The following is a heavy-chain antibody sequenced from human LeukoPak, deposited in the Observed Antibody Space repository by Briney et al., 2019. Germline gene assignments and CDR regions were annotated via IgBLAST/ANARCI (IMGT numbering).Heavy chain of an antibody. CDR2: INHSGST. V-gene: IGHV4-34*01. CDR1: GGSFSGYY. J-gene: IGHJ4*02. D-gene: IGHD3-10*01. Sequence: SETLSLTCAVYGGSFSGYYWSWIRQPPGKGLEWIGEINHSGSTNINPSLRSRVILSVDTSKNQFSLKLISVTAADTAVYYCAREGILSPVDYWGQGTLVTVSS. CDR3: AREGILSPVDY.